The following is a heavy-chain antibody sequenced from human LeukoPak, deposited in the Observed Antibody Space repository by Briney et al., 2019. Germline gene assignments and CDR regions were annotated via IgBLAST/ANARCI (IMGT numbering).Heavy chain of an antibody. V-gene: IGHV3-15*01. J-gene: IGHJ4*02. CDR2: IKSKTDAGTT. CDR3: ATDYTLQY. CDR1: GFTFSDYY. Sequence: GGSLRLSCAASGFTFSDYYMSWVRQAPGKGLEWVGRIKSKTDAGTTDYAAPVKGRFTISRDDSENTLYLQMNSLKTEDTAIYYCATDYTLQYWGQGTLVTVSS.